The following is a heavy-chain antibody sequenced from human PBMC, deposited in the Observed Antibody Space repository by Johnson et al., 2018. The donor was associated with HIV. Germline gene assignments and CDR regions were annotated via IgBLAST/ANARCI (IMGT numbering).Heavy chain of an antibody. D-gene: IGHD1-1*01. CDR3: ARAVRTGPSPGFVFDI. V-gene: IGHV3-20*01. CDR2: INWNGGST. CDR1: GFTFDDYG. Sequence: VQLVESGGGVVRPGGSLRLSCEASGFTFDDYGMSWVRQAPGKGLEWVSDINWNGGSTRYTDSVKGRFTISRDNAKRSFYLQMNTLRAEVTALYDCARAVRTGPSPGFVFDIWGQGTMVTVSS. J-gene: IGHJ3*02.